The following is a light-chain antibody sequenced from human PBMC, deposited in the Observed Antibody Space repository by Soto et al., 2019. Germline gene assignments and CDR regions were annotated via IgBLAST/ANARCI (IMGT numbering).Light chain of an antibody. Sequence: IQLTQAPSFLAASLGEEATISCGASQGFSICLAWYQQKPGKAPELLIYAASTLPSGVPARFSGSGSGTDFTLTISCLQSEDFATYYCQQYYRLPRTFGQGTKVDIK. CDR1: QGFSIC. CDR3: QQYYRLPRT. CDR2: AAS. J-gene: IGKJ1*01. V-gene: IGKV1D-8*01.